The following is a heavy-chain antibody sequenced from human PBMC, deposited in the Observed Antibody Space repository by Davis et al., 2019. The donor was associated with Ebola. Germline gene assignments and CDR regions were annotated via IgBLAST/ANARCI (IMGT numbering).Heavy chain of an antibody. V-gene: IGHV5-51*01. CDR2: MYPGDSDI. D-gene: IGHD5-24*01. CDR1: GYNFATYW. J-gene: IGHJ4*02. Sequence: GESLKISCKGSGYNFATYWIGWVRQMPGKGLEWMGIMYPGDSDIRYSPSFQGQVTISSDKSISTAYLQWSSLQASDTAMYYCARGTDSYNPGGYFDSWGQGTLVTVSS. CDR3: ARGTDSYNPGGYFDS.